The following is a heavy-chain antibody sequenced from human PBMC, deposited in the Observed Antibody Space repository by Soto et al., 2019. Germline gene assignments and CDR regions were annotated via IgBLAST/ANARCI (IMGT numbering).Heavy chain of an antibody. Sequence: ASETLSLTCTVSGGSISSGGYYWSWIRQHPGKGLEWIGYIYYSGSTYYNPSLKSRVTISVDTSKNQFSLKLSSVTAADTAVYYCASLYCSSTSCYPYFDYWGQGTLVTVSS. CDR1: GGSISSGGYY. CDR2: IYYSGST. D-gene: IGHD2-2*01. V-gene: IGHV4-31*03. CDR3: ASLYCSSTSCYPYFDY. J-gene: IGHJ4*02.